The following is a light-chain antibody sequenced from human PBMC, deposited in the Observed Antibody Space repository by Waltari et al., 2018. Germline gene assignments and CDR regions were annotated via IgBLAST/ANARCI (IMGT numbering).Light chain of an antibody. Sequence: IVLTQSPATLSLSPGERATLPCRASQSVSSHLAWYQQKPGQAPRLLIYDASTRATGIPARFSGSGSGTDFTLTISSLEPEDFAVYYCQHRGHWPPDATFGPGTKVDIK. V-gene: IGKV3-11*01. CDR2: DAS. J-gene: IGKJ3*01. CDR1: QSVSSH. CDR3: QHRGHWPPDAT.